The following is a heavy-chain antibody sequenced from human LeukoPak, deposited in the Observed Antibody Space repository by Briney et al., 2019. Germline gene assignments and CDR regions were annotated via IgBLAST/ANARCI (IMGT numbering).Heavy chain of an antibody. Sequence: SETLSLTCTVSGDSFSSGSYSWSWIRQPPGTGLEWIGYIFYRGSTSYNPSLKSRLTISADSSKNQFSLRLSSVTAADTAVYYCARARNYYYYLDVWGQGTTVTVSS. D-gene: IGHD1-14*01. CDR1: GDSFSSGSYS. CDR3: ARARNYYYYLDV. V-gene: IGHV4-61*01. CDR2: IFYRGST. J-gene: IGHJ6*02.